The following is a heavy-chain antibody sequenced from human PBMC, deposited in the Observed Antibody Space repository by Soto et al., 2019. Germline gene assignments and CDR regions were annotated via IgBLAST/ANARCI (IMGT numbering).Heavy chain of an antibody. V-gene: IGHV4-39*01. Sequence: SETLSLTCIVSGDSISRSSNFWGWIRQPPGRGLEWIGSIYFTGRTYYSPSLKSRLTVSVDTSKNQFSLRRSSVTAADTAVYYCASSVGGGFKVGGDIATINYFDYWGHGTLVTVSS. CDR2: IYFTGRT. CDR3: ASSVGGGFKVGGDIATINYFDY. CDR1: GDSISRSSNF. D-gene: IGHD3-16*02. J-gene: IGHJ4*01.